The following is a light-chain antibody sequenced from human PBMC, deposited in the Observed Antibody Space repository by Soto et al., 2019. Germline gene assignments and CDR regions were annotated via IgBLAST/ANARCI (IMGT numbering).Light chain of an antibody. Sequence: QSALNQPACVSGSPGQSITISCTGTSSDVGGYNFVSWYQQYPGRAPKVMIYDVSNRPSGVSNRFYGSKSGNTASLTISGLQAEDEADYYCNSYSSSATYVFGTGTKVTVL. V-gene: IGLV2-14*03. CDR2: DVS. CDR3: NSYSSSATYV. CDR1: SSDVGGYNF. J-gene: IGLJ1*01.